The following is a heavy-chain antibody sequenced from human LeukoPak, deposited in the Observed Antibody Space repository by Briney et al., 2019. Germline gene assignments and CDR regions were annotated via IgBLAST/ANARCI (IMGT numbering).Heavy chain of an antibody. CDR2: IWYDGINK. V-gene: IGHV3-33*01. J-gene: IGHJ4*02. Sequence: HRRYLRLSCAASVFTCSSYAMHWVRQTPGKGLEWVALIWYDGINKYYADSVKGRFTISRDNSKNTLYLQMNSLRAEDTAVYYCARDPRAYYDTSGYTFDSWGQGTLVTVSS. D-gene: IGHD3-22*01. CDR3: ARDPRAYYDTSGYTFDS. CDR1: VFTCSSYA.